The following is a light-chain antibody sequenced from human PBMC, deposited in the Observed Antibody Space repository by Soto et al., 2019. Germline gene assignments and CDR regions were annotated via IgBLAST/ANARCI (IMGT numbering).Light chain of an antibody. Sequence: DIQMTQSPSSLSASVGDGVTITWQARQDITNWMAWYQKKPEKANILLFYDACMLESGVPTRFSGSGSGTESPLTISSLQPDDFATYYCQQYSSYSTFGQGTKVDIK. J-gene: IGKJ1*01. CDR1: QDITNW. CDR3: QQYSSYST. V-gene: IGKV1-5*01. CDR2: DAC.